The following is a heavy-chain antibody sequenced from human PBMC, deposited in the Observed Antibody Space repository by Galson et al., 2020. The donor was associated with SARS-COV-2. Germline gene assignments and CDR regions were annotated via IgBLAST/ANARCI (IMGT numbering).Heavy chain of an antibody. CDR2: IFYSGST. Sequence: SETLSLTCTASGGSFSSCSNYWSWIRQPPGQALEWIMYIFYSGSTNYNSSLKSRVTIPVDTSKNPFSLKLSSVTAANTAEYYCARGVVWFDPWGQGTLVTVSS. V-gene: IGHV4-61*01. CDR3: ARGVVWFDP. J-gene: IGHJ5*02. D-gene: IGHD2-15*01. CDR1: GGSFSSCSNY.